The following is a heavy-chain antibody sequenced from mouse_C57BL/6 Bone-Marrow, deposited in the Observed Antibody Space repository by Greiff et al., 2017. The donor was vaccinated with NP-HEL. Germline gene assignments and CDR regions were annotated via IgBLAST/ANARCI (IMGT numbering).Heavy chain of an antibody. J-gene: IGHJ4*01. V-gene: IGHV5-15*01. CDR1: GFTFSDYG. CDR3: ARLGAYYSNYYYAMDY. D-gene: IGHD2-5*01. Sequence: DVKLVESGGGLVQPGGSLKLSCAASGFTFSDYGMAWVRQAPRKGPAWVAFISTLAYSIYYADNVTGRFTIAKENSKNTLYLEMSSLRSEDTAMYYCARLGAYYSNYYYAMDYWGQGTSVTVSS. CDR2: ISTLAYSI.